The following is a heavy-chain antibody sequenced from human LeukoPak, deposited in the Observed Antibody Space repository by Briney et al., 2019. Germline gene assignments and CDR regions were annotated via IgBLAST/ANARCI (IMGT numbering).Heavy chain of an antibody. D-gene: IGHD3-10*01. V-gene: IGHV3-23*01. Sequence: GGSLRLSCAASGFTFSSYGMHWVRQAPGKGLEWVSAISGSGGSSNYADSVKGRFTISRDNSKNTLNLQMNSLRAEDTAVYYCAKHLWRDLLWFGEGYYFGCWGQGTLVTVSS. CDR3: AKHLWRDLLWFGEGYYFGC. CDR2: ISGSGGSS. CDR1: GFTFSSYG. J-gene: IGHJ4*02.